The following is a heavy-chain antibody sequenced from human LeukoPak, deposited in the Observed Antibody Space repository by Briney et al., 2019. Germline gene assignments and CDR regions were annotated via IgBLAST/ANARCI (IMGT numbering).Heavy chain of an antibody. V-gene: IGHV3-21*01. J-gene: IGHJ6*02. Sequence: PGGSLRLSCAASGFTFSSYSMNWVRQAPGKGLEWVSSISSSSSYIYYADSVKDRFTISRDNAKNSLYLQMNSLRAEDTAVYYCVAVVVPAAYYYYGMDVWGQGTTVTVSS. CDR1: GFTFSSYS. CDR2: ISSSSSYI. D-gene: IGHD2-2*01. CDR3: VAVVVPAAYYYYGMDV.